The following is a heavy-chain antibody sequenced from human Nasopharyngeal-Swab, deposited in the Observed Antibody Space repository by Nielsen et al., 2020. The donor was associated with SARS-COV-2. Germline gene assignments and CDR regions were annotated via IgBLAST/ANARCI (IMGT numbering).Heavy chain of an antibody. D-gene: IGHD6-19*01. CDR3: ARSKGAQYSSGWYYYYYYMDV. Sequence: GESLKISCKGSGYSFTSYWIGWVRQMPGKGLEWMGIIYPGDSGTRYSPSFQGQVTISADKSISTAYLQWSSLKASDTAMYYCARSKGAQYSSGWYYYYYYMDVWGKGTTVTVSS. CDR2: IYPGDSGT. J-gene: IGHJ6*03. V-gene: IGHV5-51*01. CDR1: GYSFTSYW.